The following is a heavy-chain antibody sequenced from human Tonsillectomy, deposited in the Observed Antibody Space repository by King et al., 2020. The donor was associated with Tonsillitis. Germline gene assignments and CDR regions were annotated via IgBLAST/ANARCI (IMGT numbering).Heavy chain of an antibody. V-gene: IGHV5-10-1*03. D-gene: IGHD1-26*01. CDR3: AGNSGGYFGWFDP. Sequence: VQLVESGAEVKKPGESLRISCKGSGYSFTNYWISWVRQMPGKGLEWMGRTDPSDSYTNYNPSFQGHVTISADKSISTAYLQWSSLKASDTAMYYCAGNSGGYFGWFDPWGQGTLVTVSS. CDR1: GYSFTNYW. CDR2: TDPSDSYT. J-gene: IGHJ5*02.